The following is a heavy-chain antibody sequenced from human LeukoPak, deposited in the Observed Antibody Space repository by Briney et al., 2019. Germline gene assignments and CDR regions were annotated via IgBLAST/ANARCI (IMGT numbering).Heavy chain of an antibody. CDR2: IIPIFGTA. Sequence: ASVKVSCKASGGTFSSYAISWVRQAPGQGLEWMGRIIPIFGTADYAQKFQGRVTITTDESTSTAYMELSSLRSEDTAVYYCARGGKYYYDSSGLLDYWGQGTLVTVSS. J-gene: IGHJ4*02. V-gene: IGHV1-69*05. CDR3: ARGGKYYYDSSGLLDY. D-gene: IGHD3-22*01. CDR1: GGTFSSYA.